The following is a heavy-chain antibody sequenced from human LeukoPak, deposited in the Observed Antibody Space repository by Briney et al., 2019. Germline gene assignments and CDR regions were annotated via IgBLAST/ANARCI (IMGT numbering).Heavy chain of an antibody. Sequence: PSETLSLTCTVSGGSITSSTYYWGWLRQPPGKGLEWIESIYYTGSTYYNPSLKSRVTISIDTSKNQFSLNLTSVTAADTAVYFCARDKIVRAAHDAFDIWGQGTMVTVSS. V-gene: IGHV4-39*07. D-gene: IGHD3-10*01. CDR2: IYYTGST. CDR1: GGSITSSTYY. J-gene: IGHJ3*02. CDR3: ARDKIVRAAHDAFDI.